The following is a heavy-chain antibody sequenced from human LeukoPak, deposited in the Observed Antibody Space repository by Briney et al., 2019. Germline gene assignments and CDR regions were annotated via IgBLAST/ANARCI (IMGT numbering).Heavy chain of an antibody. V-gene: IGHV3-30*02. J-gene: IGHJ4*02. CDR3: AKEELWFGELQRGIDY. CDR2: IRYDGSNK. CDR1: GFTFSSYG. Sequence: GGSLRLSCAASGFTFSSYGMHWVRQAPGKGLEWVAFIRYDGSNKYYADSVKGRSTISRDNSKNTLYLQMNSLRAEDTAMYYCAKEELWFGELQRGIDYWGQGTLVTVSS. D-gene: IGHD3-10*01.